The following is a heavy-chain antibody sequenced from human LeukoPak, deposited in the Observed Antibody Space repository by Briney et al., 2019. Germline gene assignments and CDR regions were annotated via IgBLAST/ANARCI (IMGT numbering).Heavy chain of an antibody. J-gene: IGHJ4*02. D-gene: IGHD2-2*03. CDR1: GFSVSTNY. CDR2: IYNDGSP. V-gene: IGHV3-53*05. CDR3: MDPLAG. Sequence: GGSLRLSCATSGFSVSTNYVTWVRQPPGKGLEWVSVIYNDGSPYYADSVKGRFTISRDNSKDTVYLQMSGLRVEDTAVYYCMDPLAGWGQGTLVTVYS.